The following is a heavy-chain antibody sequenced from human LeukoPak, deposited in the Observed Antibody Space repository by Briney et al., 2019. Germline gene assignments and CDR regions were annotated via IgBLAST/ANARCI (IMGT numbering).Heavy chain of an antibody. J-gene: IGHJ6*02. CDR1: GFTFSSYS. D-gene: IGHD5-18*01. Sequence: GGSLRLSCAASGFTFSSYSMNWVRQAPGKGLEWVSSISSSSSYIYYADSVKGRFTISRDNAKNSLYLQMNSLRAEDTAVYYCARDLYVDTAMDHDNYYYYYGMDVWGQGTTVTVSS. CDR3: ARDLYVDTAMDHDNYYYYYGMDV. V-gene: IGHV3-21*01. CDR2: ISSSSSYI.